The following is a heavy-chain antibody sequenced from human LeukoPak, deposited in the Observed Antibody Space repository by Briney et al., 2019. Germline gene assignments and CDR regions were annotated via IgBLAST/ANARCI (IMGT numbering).Heavy chain of an antibody. CDR2: IIPIFGTA. V-gene: IGHV1-69*05. J-gene: IGHJ1*01. D-gene: IGHD3-22*01. CDR3: ASSQTYYYDSSGLPQ. CDR1: GGTFSSYA. Sequence: ASVKVSCKASGGTFSSYAISWVRQAPGQGLEWMGRIIPIFGTANYAQKFQGRVTITTDESTSTAYMELSSLRSEYTAVYYCASSQTYYYDSSGLPQGAQGTLVTVSS.